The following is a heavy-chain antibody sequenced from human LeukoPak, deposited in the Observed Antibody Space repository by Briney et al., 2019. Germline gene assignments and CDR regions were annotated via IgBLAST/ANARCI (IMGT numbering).Heavy chain of an antibody. V-gene: IGHV4-59*11. CDR3: AREWAGYGDYKLSAFDI. J-gene: IGHJ3*02. Sequence: SETLSLICTVSGDSISMHYWSWIRQPPGKGLEWIGCIDHTGSTNYNPSLNSRVTISRDTSKNHFSLELSSVTAADTAVYFCAREWAGYGDYKLSAFDIWGQGTMVTVSS. CDR1: GDSISMHY. D-gene: IGHD4-17*01. CDR2: IDHTGST.